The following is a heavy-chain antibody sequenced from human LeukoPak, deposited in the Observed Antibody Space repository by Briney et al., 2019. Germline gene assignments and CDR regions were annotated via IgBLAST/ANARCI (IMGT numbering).Heavy chain of an antibody. CDR1: GCSISSSSYY. CDR3: ARQKSTYYYYMDV. Sequence: SETLSLTCTVSGCSISSSSYYWGWIRQPPGKGLEWIGSIYYSGSTYYNPSLKSRVTISVDTSKNQFSLKLSSVTAADTAVYYCARQKSTYYYYMDVWGKGTTVTVSS. J-gene: IGHJ6*03. CDR2: IYYSGST. V-gene: IGHV4-39*01.